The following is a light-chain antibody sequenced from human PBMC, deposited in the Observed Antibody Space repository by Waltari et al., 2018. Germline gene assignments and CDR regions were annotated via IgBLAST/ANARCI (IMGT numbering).Light chain of an antibody. V-gene: IGLV1-40*01. Sequence: SLSGAPGQRVTISCAGSTSNIGAGYIINWYQQVPGNAPKVLIFRDNNRPSGVPDRFVGSRSATAASLAITGLQAEDEADYYCQSYDRGLRGWIFGGGTRLTVL. J-gene: IGLJ2*01. CDR3: QSYDRGLRGWI. CDR2: RDN. CDR1: TSNIGAGYI.